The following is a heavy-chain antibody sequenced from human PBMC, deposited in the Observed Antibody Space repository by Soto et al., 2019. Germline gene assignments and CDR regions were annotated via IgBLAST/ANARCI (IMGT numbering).Heavy chain of an antibody. CDR3: AVLWFGELLPYYYGMDV. Sequence: ASVKVSCKASGYTFTSYGISWVRQAPGQWLEWMGWISAYNGNTNYAQKLQGRVTMTTDTSTSTAYMELRSLRSDDTAVYYCAVLWFGELLPYYYGMDVWGQGTTVTVSS. J-gene: IGHJ6*02. CDR1: GYTFTSYG. CDR2: ISAYNGNT. D-gene: IGHD3-10*01. V-gene: IGHV1-18*01.